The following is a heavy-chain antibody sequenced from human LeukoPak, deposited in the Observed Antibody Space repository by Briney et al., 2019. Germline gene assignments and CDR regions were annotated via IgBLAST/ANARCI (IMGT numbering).Heavy chain of an antibody. CDR2: IRYDGNDK. CDR1: GFTFSYYG. D-gene: IGHD3-10*01. CDR3: AKPLMRDRWFGES. J-gene: IGHJ5*02. Sequence: GGSLRLSCAVSGFTFSYYGMHWVRQAPGKGLEWVAFIRYDGNDKFYAESVKGRFTISRDTSRNAPYLQMNSLRPEDTAVYYCAKPLMRDRWFGESWGQGTLVSVSS. V-gene: IGHV3-30*02.